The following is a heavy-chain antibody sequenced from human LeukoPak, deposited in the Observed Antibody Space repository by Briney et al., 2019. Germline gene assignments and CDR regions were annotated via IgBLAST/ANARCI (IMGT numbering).Heavy chain of an antibody. CDR1: GFTFSSYG. J-gene: IGHJ4*02. D-gene: IGHD6-13*01. V-gene: IGHV3-30*03. Sequence: PGGSLRLSCAASGFTFSSYGMHWVRQAPGKGLEWVAVISYDGSNKYYADSVKGRFTISRDNSKNTLYLQMNSLRAEDTAVYYCARGLGGYTSSQAYWGQGTLVTVSS. CDR2: ISYDGSNK. CDR3: ARGLGGYTSSQAY.